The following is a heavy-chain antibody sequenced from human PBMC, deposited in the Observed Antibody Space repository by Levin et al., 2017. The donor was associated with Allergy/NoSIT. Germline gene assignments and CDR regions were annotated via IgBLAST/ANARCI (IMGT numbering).Heavy chain of an antibody. D-gene: IGHD3-22*01. V-gene: IGHV3-74*01. J-gene: IGHJ3*02. CDR3: ARACYYDSSGYYYLCAFDI. CDR1: GFTFSSYW. Sequence: GGSLRLSCAASGFTFSSYWMHWVRQAPGKGLVWVSRINSDGSSTSYADSVKGRFTISRDNAKNTLYLQMNSLRAEDTAMYYCARACYYDSSGYYYLCAFDIWGQGTMVTVSS. CDR2: INSDGSST.